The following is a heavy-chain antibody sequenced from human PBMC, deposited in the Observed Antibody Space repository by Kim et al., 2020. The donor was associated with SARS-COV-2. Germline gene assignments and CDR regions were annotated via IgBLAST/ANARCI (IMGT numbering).Heavy chain of an antibody. J-gene: IGHJ6*02. Sequence: SGKGLFTITRDNAKNSLYLQMNSLRAEDTAVYYCASGAVAATYYYYGMDVWGQGTTVTVSS. D-gene: IGHD6-19*01. V-gene: IGHV3-11*03. CDR3: ASGAVAATYYYYGMDV.